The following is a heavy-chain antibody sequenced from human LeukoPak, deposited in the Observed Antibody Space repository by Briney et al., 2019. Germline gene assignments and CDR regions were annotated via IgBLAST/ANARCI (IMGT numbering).Heavy chain of an antibody. CDR1: EFSVGSNY. CDR2: IYSGGST. D-gene: IGHD4-17*01. V-gene: IGHV3-66*04. J-gene: IGHJ4*02. CDR3: ARRAGEYSHPYDY. Sequence: PGGSLRLSCATSEFSVGSNYMTWVRQAPGKGLEWVPLIYSGGSTYYADSVKGRFTISRDNSKNTLYLQMNSLRADDTAVYYCARRAGEYSHPYDYWGQGTLVTVSS.